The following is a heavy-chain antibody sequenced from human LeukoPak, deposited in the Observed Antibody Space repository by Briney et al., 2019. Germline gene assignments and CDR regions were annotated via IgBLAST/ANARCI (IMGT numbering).Heavy chain of an antibody. CDR1: GFTFSSYS. V-gene: IGHV3-48*02. Sequence: GGSLRLSCAASGFTFSSYSMNWVRQDPGKGLEWVSYISSSSRTIYYTDSVKGRFTISRDNAQNSLYLQMNSLRDDDTAVYYCARDFYGDYGFDFWGQGTLVTVSS. CDR2: ISSSSRTI. CDR3: ARDFYGDYGFDF. D-gene: IGHD4-17*01. J-gene: IGHJ4*02.